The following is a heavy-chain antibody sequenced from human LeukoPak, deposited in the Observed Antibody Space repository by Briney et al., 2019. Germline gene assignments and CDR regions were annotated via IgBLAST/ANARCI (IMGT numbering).Heavy chain of an antibody. CDR1: GFTFSSYG. Sequence: GGSLRLSCAASGFTFSSYGMHWVRQAPGKGLEWVAFIRYDGSNKYYADSVKGRFTISRDNSKNTLYLQMNSLRAEDTAVYYCAKDHDIPPELSFDYWGQGTLVTVSS. D-gene: IGHD3-9*01. CDR3: AKDHDIPPELSFDY. CDR2: IRYDGSNK. J-gene: IGHJ4*02. V-gene: IGHV3-30*02.